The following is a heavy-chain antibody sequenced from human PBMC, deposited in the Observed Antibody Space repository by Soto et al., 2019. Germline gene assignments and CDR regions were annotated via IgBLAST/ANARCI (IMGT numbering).Heavy chain of an antibody. V-gene: IGHV3-30*03. Sequence: QVQLVESGGGVVQPGRSLRLSCAASGFTFSSYGMHWVRQAPGKGLEWVAVISYDGSNKYYADSVKGRFTISRDNSKNTLYLQMNSLRAEDTGVYYCAIAPEVVAASNWFDPWGQGTLVTVSS. CDR2: ISYDGSNK. D-gene: IGHD2-15*01. CDR3: AIAPEVVAASNWFDP. CDR1: GFTFSSYG. J-gene: IGHJ5*02.